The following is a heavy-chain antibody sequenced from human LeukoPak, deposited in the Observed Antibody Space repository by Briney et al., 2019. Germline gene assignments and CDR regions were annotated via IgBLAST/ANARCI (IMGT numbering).Heavy chain of an antibody. CDR2: VSGNGGNT. CDR3: AKLISEVDY. J-gene: IGHJ4*02. D-gene: IGHD2-8*01. V-gene: IGHV3-23*01. Sequence: PGESLRLSWAASGFTFNTYAMSWVRQAPGKGLEWVSTVSGNGGNTYYADSVKGRFTISRDNSRNTLYLQMNSLRAEDTAVYYCAKLISEVDYWGQGTLVTVSS. CDR1: GFTFNTYA.